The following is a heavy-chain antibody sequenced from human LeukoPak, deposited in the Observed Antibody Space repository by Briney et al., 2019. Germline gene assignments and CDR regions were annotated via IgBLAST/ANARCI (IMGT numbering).Heavy chain of an antibody. CDR2: INPNSGGT. D-gene: IGHD3-22*01. Sequence: ASVKVSCKASGYTFTGYYMHWVRQAPGQGLEWMGWINPNSGGTNYAQKFQGRVTMTRDTSISTAYMELSRLRSDDTAVYYFARSVYYDSSGYYYDYWGQGTLVTVSS. J-gene: IGHJ4*02. V-gene: IGHV1-2*02. CDR1: GYTFTGYY. CDR3: ARSVYYDSSGYYYDY.